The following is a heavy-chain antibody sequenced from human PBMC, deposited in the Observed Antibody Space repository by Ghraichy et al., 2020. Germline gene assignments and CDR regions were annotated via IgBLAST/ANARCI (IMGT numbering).Heavy chain of an antibody. CDR3: AREPYYYDSSGYLLDY. CDR2: IIPIFGTA. Sequence: SVKVSCKASGGTFSSYAISWVRQAPGQGLEWMGGIIPIFGTANYAQKFQGRVTITADESTSTAYMELSSLRSEDTAVYYCAREPYYYDSSGYLLDYWGQGTLVTVSS. V-gene: IGHV1-69*13. D-gene: IGHD3-22*01. J-gene: IGHJ4*02. CDR1: GGTFSSYA.